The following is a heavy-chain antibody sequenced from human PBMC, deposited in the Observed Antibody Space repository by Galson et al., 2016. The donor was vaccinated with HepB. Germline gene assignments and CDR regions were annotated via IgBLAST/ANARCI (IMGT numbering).Heavy chain of an antibody. J-gene: IGHJ5*02. CDR2: VSYDATKI. Sequence: SLRLSCAASGFTFSHHGMHWVRQAPGKGLEWLAIVSYDATKIYYAESVKGRLTISRDNFKNILYLQMNNLKTDDTAVYYCAKAVAGDGTNWFDPWGQGTLVTVSS. V-gene: IGHV3-30*18. D-gene: IGHD1/OR15-1a*01. CDR1: GFTFSHHG. CDR3: AKAVAGDGTNWFDP.